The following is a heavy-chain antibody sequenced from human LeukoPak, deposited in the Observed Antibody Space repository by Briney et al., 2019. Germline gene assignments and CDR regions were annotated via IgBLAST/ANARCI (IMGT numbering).Heavy chain of an antibody. V-gene: IGHV3-21*01. Sequence: GGSLRLSCAASGFTFSRYSMNWVRQAPGKGLEWVSSISISSNYIYYADSVKGRFTVSRDNSKNTLYLQMNSLRAEDTAVYYCAKRGSWSPFDYWGQGTLVTVSS. CDR1: GFTFSRYS. D-gene: IGHD2-15*01. CDR3: AKRGSWSPFDY. CDR2: ISISSNYI. J-gene: IGHJ4*02.